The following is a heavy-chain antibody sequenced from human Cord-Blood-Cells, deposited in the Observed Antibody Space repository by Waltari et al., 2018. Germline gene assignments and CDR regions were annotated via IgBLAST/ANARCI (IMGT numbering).Heavy chain of an antibody. Sequence: QVQLVESGGGVVQPGRSLRLSCAASGFTFSSYGMHWVRQAPGKGLEWVAVIWYDGSNKYYADSVKGRFTISRDNSKNTLYLQMNSLRAEDTAVYYCARDRSTYYDYIWGSYRYTDAFDIWGQGTMVTVSS. CDR2: IWYDGSNK. CDR3: ARDRSTYYDYIWGSYRYTDAFDI. J-gene: IGHJ3*02. D-gene: IGHD3-16*02. V-gene: IGHV3-33*01. CDR1: GFTFSSYG.